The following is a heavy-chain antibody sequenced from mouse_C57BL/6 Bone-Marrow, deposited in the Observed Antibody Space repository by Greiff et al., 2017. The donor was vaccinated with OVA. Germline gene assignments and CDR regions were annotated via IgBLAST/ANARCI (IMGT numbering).Heavy chain of an antibody. CDR2: IDTANGTT. J-gene: IGHJ4*01. Sequence: VQLQQSVAELVRPGASVKLSCTASGFTIKNTYMHWVQQRPEQGLEWIGRIDTANGTTKYAPKFQGQATITADTSSNTAYLQLSSLTSEDTAIYYCARYGGYYYAMDYWGQGTSVTVSA. V-gene: IGHV14-3*01. D-gene: IGHD1-2*01. CDR1: GFTIKNTY. CDR3: ARYGGYYYAMDY.